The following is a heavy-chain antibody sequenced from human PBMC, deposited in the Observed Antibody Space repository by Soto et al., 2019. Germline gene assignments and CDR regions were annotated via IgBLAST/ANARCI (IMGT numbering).Heavy chain of an antibody. J-gene: IGHJ3*02. V-gene: IGHV3-23*01. Sequence: EVQLLESGGGLVQPGGSLRLSCAASGFTFSSYAMSWVRQAPGKGLEWVSAISGSGGSTYYADSVKGRFTISRDNSKNTLDLQMSSLRAEDTAVYYCAKDTREEWLSPAGIWGQGTMVTVSS. CDR2: ISGSGGST. CDR3: AKDTREEWLSPAGI. D-gene: IGHD3-3*01. CDR1: GFTFSSYA.